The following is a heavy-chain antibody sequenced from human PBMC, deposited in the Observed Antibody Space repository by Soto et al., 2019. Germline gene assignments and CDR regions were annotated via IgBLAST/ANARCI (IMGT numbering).Heavy chain of an antibody. J-gene: IGHJ4*01. Sequence: QVQLVESGGVVVQPGRSLRLSCAASGFTFSSYAMHWVRQAPGKGLEWVAVTSYDGSNKYYADSVKGRFTISRDNSKNAVYLQMSSLRAEDAAVYYCARDIEWLSYFDYWGQGTLVTVSS. D-gene: IGHD3-3*01. CDR3: ARDIEWLSYFDY. V-gene: IGHV3-30-3*01. CDR2: TSYDGSNK. CDR1: GFTFSSYA.